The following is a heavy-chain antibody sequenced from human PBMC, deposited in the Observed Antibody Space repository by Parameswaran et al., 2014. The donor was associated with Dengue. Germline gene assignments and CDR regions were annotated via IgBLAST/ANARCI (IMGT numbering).Heavy chain of an antibody. D-gene: IGHD3-3*01. CDR2: ISDSGGST. J-gene: IGHJ4*02. CDR3: AKDWSRFLEWYFDY. CDR1: GFTFSSYA. V-gene: IGHV3-23*01. Sequence: QAGRSLKISCAASGFTFSSYAMSWVRQAPGKGLEWVSAISDSGGSTYYADSVKGRFTISRDNSKNTLYLQMNSLRAEDTAVYYCAKDWSRFLEWYFDYWGQGTLVTVSS.